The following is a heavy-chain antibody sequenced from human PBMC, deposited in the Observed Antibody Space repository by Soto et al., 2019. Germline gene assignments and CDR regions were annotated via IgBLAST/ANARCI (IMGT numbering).Heavy chain of an antibody. D-gene: IGHD2-21*02. Sequence: QVQLVQSGAEEKKPGASVKGSCKASGYTFTSYAMHWVRQAPGQRLEWMGWINAGNGNTKYSQKCQGRVTITRDTSASTAYMELSSLRSEDTAVYYCARSIVVVTALDYWGQGTLVTVSS. V-gene: IGHV1-3*05. CDR2: INAGNGNT. CDR3: ARSIVVVTALDY. CDR1: GYTFTSYA. J-gene: IGHJ4*02.